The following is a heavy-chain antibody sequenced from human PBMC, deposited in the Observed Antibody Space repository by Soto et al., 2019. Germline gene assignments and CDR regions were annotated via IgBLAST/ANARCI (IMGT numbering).Heavy chain of an antibody. Sequence: GESLKISCTGSGYSFSTYWIAWVRQRPGKGLDWMGIIYPGDSDTRYSPSFQGQVTISVDNSIDTAYLEWTTLRASDSAMYYCARHSLATQPGDYWGQGTRVTVSS. J-gene: IGHJ4*02. CDR3: ARHSLATQPGDY. CDR2: IYPGDSDT. D-gene: IGHD5-12*01. CDR1: GYSFSTYW. V-gene: IGHV5-51*01.